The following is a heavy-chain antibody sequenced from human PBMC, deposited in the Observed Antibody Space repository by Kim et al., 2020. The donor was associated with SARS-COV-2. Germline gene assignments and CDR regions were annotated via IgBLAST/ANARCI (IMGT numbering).Heavy chain of an antibody. Sequence: SVKVSCKASGGTFSSYAISWVRQAPGQGLEWMGGIIPIFGTANYAQKFQGRVTITADESTSTAYMELSSLRSEDTAVYYCARGGIVGAISYYYGMDVWGQGTTVTVSS. J-gene: IGHJ6*02. CDR2: IIPIFGTA. V-gene: IGHV1-69*13. CDR1: GGTFSSYA. CDR3: ARGGIVGAISYYYGMDV. D-gene: IGHD1-26*01.